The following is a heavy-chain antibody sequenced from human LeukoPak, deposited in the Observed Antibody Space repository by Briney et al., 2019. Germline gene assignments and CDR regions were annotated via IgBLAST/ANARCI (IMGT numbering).Heavy chain of an antibody. CDR2: INPNSGGT. D-gene: IGHD3-3*02. V-gene: IGHV1-2*02. Sequence: ASVKVSCKASGYTFTGYYMHWVRQAPGQGLEWMGWINPNSGGTNYAQKFQGRVTMTRDTSISTAYMELSSLRSDDTAVYYCARSAVPALGFDYWGQGTLVTVSS. J-gene: IGHJ4*02. CDR1: GYTFTGYY. CDR3: ARSAVPALGFDY.